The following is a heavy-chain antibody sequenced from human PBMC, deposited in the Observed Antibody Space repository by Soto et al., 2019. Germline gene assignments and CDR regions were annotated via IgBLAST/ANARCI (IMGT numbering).Heavy chain of an antibody. Sequence: LRLSCEASGFTFNTYSIHWVRQPPGKGLEWLAAIWYDGTQKYYADSVKGRFIISRDNSKKTLYLEMNSLRAEDTAVYYCARAGGTTVTGLWHFDSWGQGTLVTVSS. CDR2: IWYDGTQK. D-gene: IGHD4-17*01. CDR1: GFTFNTYS. V-gene: IGHV3-33*01. CDR3: ARAGGTTVTGLWHFDS. J-gene: IGHJ4*02.